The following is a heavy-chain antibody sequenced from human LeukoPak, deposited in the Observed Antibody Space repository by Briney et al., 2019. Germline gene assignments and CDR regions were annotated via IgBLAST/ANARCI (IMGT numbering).Heavy chain of an antibody. J-gene: IGHJ5*02. D-gene: IGHD1-1*01. Sequence: GRSLRLSCAASGFTFSSYAMHWVRQAPGKGLEWVSAISTGGGSTYYADSVKGRFTISRDNSKNTLYLQMNSLRAEDTAVYYCAKPNWNPETDWFGPLGPGNPGHRLL. V-gene: IGHV3-23*01. CDR1: GFTFSSYA. CDR2: ISTGGGST. CDR3: AKPNWNPETDWFGP.